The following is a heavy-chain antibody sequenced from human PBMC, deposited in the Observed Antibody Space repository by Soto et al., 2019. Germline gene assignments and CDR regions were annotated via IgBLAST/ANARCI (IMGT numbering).Heavy chain of an antibody. D-gene: IGHD3-10*01. CDR2: ISFDGSTQ. CDR3: ARSGHRVRGFMKKYYGMDV. J-gene: IGHJ6*02. CDR1: GCNFSDYN. Sequence: PVGSLRLSCAASGCNFSDYNMHWVRQAPGKGLQWVARISFDGSTQSYEDSVKGRFTISRINSKNILHLQINSPRPEDTALYYCARSGHRVRGFMKKYYGMDVWGQGTTVTVSS. V-gene: IGHV3-30*04.